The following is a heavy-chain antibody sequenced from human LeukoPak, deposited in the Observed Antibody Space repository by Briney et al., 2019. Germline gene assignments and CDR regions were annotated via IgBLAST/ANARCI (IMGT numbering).Heavy chain of an antibody. CDR1: GFTFSSYA. CDR3: ARGGLERGYYDSSGYCWFDP. D-gene: IGHD3-22*01. CDR2: ISGSGGST. Sequence: GGSLRLSCAASGFTFSSYAMSWVRQAPGKGLEWVSAISGSGGSTYYADSVKGRFTISRDNSKNTLYLQMNSLRAEDTAVYYCARGGLERGYYDSSGYCWFDPWGQGTLVTVSS. J-gene: IGHJ5*02. V-gene: IGHV3-23*01.